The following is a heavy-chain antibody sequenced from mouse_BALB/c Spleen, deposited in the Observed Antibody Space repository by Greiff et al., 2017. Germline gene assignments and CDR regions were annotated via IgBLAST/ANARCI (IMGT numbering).Heavy chain of an antibody. V-gene: IGHV7-3*02. CDR2: IRNKANGYTT. CDR3: AREVVALYYYAMDY. J-gene: IGHJ4*01. Sequence: DVMLVESGGGLVQPGGSLRLSCATSGFTFTDYYMSWVRQPPGKALEWLGFIRNKANGYTTEYSASVKGRFTISRDNSQSILYLQMNTLRAEDSATYYCAREVVALYYYAMDYWGQGTSVTVSS. CDR1: GFTFTDYY. D-gene: IGHD1-1*01.